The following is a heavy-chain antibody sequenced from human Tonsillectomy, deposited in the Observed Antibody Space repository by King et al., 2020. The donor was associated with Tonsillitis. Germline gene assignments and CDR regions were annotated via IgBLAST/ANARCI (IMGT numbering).Heavy chain of an antibody. J-gene: IGHJ3*02. CDR3: ARAGIGSGYYSAFDM. D-gene: IGHD3-22*01. V-gene: IGHV1-2*02. CDR2: INPNSGGT. CDR1: EYTFTGYY. Sequence: VQLVESGAEVRKPGALVKVSCKASEYTFTGYYMHWVRQAPGQGLEWMGWINPNSGGTNYAQKFQGRVTMTRDTSISTAYMELNRLRSDDTAVYYCARAGIGSGYYSAFDMWGQGTMVTVSS.